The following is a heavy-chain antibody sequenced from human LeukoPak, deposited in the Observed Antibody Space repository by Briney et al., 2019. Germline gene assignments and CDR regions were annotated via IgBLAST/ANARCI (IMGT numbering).Heavy chain of an antibody. Sequence: GGSLRLSCAASGFSFNSYAMSWVRQAPGKGLEWVSAVSGRGERIYYADFVQGRFSISRDNSKDTVYLQMNSLRAGDTAIYYCANQPGLYDSGWSWTYHFFGVDVWGQGTTVTVSS. CDR2: VSGRGERI. CDR1: GFSFNSYA. V-gene: IGHV3-23*01. CDR3: ANQPGLYDSGWSWTYHFFGVDV. D-gene: IGHD6-19*01. J-gene: IGHJ6*02.